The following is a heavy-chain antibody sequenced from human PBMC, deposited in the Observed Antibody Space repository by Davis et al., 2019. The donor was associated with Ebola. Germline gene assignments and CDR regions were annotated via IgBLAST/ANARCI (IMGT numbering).Heavy chain of an antibody. J-gene: IGHJ4*02. Sequence: GGSLRLSCAASGFNFRSYGTLWVRQAPDKGLEWVAVIWYDGSRKYYGDSVKGRITISRDNSNNLLYLQMNSQRAEDTAVYYCAIPDCSGAHSYSVYNKNWGQGTLVTVSS. CDR2: IWYDGSRK. D-gene: IGHD2-15*01. CDR1: GFNFRSYG. CDR3: AIPDCSGAHSYSVYNKN. V-gene: IGHV3-33*01.